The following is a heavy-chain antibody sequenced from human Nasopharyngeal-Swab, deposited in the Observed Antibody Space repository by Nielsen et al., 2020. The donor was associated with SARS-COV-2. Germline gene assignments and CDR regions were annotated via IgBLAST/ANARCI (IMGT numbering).Heavy chain of an antibody. CDR2: IYYSGST. V-gene: IGHV4-59*01. D-gene: IGHD1-26*01. CDR3: ARYSGSYYWFDP. Sequence: PSETLSLTCTVSGGSISSYYWSWIRQPPGKGLEWIGYIYYSGSTNYNPSLKSRVTISVDTSKNQFSLKLSSVTAADTAVYYCARYSGSYYWFDPWGQGTLVTVSS. J-gene: IGHJ5*02. CDR1: GGSISSYY.